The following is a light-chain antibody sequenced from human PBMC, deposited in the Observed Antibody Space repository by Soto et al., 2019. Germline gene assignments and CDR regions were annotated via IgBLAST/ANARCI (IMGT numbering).Light chain of an antibody. CDR2: GAS. V-gene: IGKV3-15*01. CDR3: QQYNKWPPLT. CDR1: QSVASD. Sequence: EIVMTQSPATLSVSPGERATLSCRASQSVASDLAWYQQKPGQAPRLLIYGASNRATGIPARFSGSGSGTQFTLTISSLQSEDFAVDYCQQYNKWPPLTFGGGTKVEIK. J-gene: IGKJ4*01.